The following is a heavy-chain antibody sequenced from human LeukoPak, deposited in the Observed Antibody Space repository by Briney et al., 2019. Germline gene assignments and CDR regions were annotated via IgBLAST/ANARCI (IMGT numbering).Heavy chain of an antibody. D-gene: IGHD6-13*01. Sequence: PSETLSLTCAVSGGSISSGGYSWSWIRQPPGKGLEWIGEINHSGSTNYNPSLKSRLTISVDTSKNQFSLKLSSVTAADTAVYYCARAAARTRWGMDVWGQGTTVTVSS. CDR2: INHSGST. V-gene: IGHV4-34*01. CDR1: GGSISSGGYS. J-gene: IGHJ6*02. CDR3: ARAAARTRWGMDV.